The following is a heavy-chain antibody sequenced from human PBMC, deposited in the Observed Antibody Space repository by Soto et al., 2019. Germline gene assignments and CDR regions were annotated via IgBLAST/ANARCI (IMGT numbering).Heavy chain of an antibody. J-gene: IGHJ4*02. CDR2: IKSGGSNI. CDR3: ARDMRGAN. V-gene: IGHV3-11*01. CDR1: GFTFTDHY. D-gene: IGHD3-10*01. Sequence: QVQLVESGGGLVKPGGSLRLSCTASGFTFTDHYMTWIRQAPGKGLEWVAYIKSGGSNIYYADSVKGRFTISRDNAKNSVYLQMRSLRAADTAIYECARDMRGANWGQGTLVIVSS.